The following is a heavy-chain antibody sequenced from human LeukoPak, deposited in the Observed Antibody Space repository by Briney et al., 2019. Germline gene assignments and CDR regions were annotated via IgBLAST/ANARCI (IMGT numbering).Heavy chain of an antibody. CDR1: GGSFSGYY. V-gene: IGHV4-34*01. CDR3: ARLFKFGAQRYYYGSGSYYNVLDY. CDR2: INHSGST. D-gene: IGHD3-10*01. J-gene: IGHJ4*02. Sequence: PSETLSLTCAVYGGSFSGYYWSWIRQPPGKGLEWIGEINHSGSTNYNPSLKSRVTISVDTSKNQFSLKLSSVTAADTAVYYCARLFKFGAQRYYYGSGSYYNVLDYWGQGTLVTVSS.